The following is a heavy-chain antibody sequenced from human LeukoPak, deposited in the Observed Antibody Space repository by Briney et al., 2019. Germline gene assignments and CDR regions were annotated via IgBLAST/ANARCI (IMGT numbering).Heavy chain of an antibody. CDR3: TRDYGGFDY. Sequence: GGSLRLSCAASGFTFGTYSMNWVRQAPGKGLEWVGFIRSKVYGGTTEYAASVKGRFIISRDDSKSIAYLQMNSLKTEDTAVYYCTRDYGGFDYWGQGTLVTVSS. CDR1: GFTFGTYS. V-gene: IGHV3-49*04. CDR2: IRSKVYGGTT. J-gene: IGHJ4*02. D-gene: IGHD4-23*01.